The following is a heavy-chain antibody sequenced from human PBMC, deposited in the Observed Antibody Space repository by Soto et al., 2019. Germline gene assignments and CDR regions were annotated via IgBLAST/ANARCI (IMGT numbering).Heavy chain of an antibody. CDR2: IWHDGSNN. CDR1: GFTFCSYG. J-gene: IGHJ4*02. Sequence: VQLVESGVGVVQPGRSLRLSCAASGFTFCSYGMHWVRQAPGKGLEWVAVIWHDGSNNDYADSVNGRFTISRDNSKNTLYVQMNSLKDEATAVYYCTRKSTALDCWGQGTLVTVSS. D-gene: IGHD4-17*01. CDR3: TRKSTALDC. V-gene: IGHV3-33*01.